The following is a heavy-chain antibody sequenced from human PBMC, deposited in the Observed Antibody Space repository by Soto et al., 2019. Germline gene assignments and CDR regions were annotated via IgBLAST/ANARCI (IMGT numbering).Heavy chain of an antibody. D-gene: IGHD4-17*01. J-gene: IGHJ4*02. CDR1: VDSVTSSNW. Sequence: PSETLSLTCAFSVDSVTSSNWCSWVRQPPGKGLEWIGEIYHSESTNCNPSLKSRVTMSIDKSKNQFSLKLTSVTAADTAVYFCARYDFGIFDYWGQGTLVTVSS. V-gene: IGHV4-4*02. CDR3: ARYDFGIFDY. CDR2: IYHSEST.